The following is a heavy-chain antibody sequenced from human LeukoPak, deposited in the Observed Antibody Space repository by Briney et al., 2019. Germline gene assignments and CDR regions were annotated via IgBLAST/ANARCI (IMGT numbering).Heavy chain of an antibody. Sequence: GGSLRLSCAASGFTFRSYAMSWDRQAPGKGLEWVSVISGSGDITQSADSVKGRFTISRDNSKNTLYLQMNSLRAEDTAVYYCATDYYDSSGSYTVDYWGQGTLVTVSS. V-gene: IGHV3-23*01. CDR1: GFTFRSYA. D-gene: IGHD3-22*01. CDR3: ATDYYDSSGSYTVDY. J-gene: IGHJ4*02. CDR2: ISGSGDIT.